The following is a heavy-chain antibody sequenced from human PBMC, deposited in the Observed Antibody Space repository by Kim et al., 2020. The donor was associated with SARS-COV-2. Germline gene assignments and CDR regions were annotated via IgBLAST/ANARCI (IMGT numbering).Heavy chain of an antibody. CDR3: SGYYVWGSYRQGAFDI. V-gene: IGHV3-30*03. Sequence: GGSLRLSCAASGFTFSSYGMHWVRQAPGKGLEWVAVISYDGSNNYYADSVKGRFTISRDNSKNTLYLQMNSLRAEDTAVYYCSGYYVWGSYRQGAFDIWGQGTMVTVSS. J-gene: IGHJ3*02. D-gene: IGHD3-16*01. CDR2: ISYDGSNN. CDR1: GFTFSSYG.